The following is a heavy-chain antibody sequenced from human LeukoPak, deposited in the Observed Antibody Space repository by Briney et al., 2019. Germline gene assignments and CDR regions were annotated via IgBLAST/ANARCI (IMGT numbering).Heavy chain of an antibody. CDR2: IKNDGTVK. D-gene: IGHD3-3*01. Sequence: GGSLRLSCAASGFTFSYHWMTWVRQAPGKGLEWVANIKNDGTVKNYVDSVKGRFTISRDNAKNSLYLQLNSLGAEDTAVYYCSRDESTHYYDGWETWGQGTLVTVSS. CDR3: SRDESTHYYDGWET. V-gene: IGHV3-7*03. J-gene: IGHJ5*02. CDR1: GFTFSYHW.